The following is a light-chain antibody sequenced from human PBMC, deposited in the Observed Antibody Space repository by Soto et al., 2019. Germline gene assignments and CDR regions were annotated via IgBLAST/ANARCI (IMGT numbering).Light chain of an antibody. J-gene: IGKJ4*01. CDR3: QQYGSSPLT. CDR1: QSVSSGY. CDR2: GAS. Sequence: EIVLTQSPGTLSLSPGERATLSCRASQSVSSGYLAWYQQKPGQAPRLLIYGASSRATGVPDRFSGSGSGTDFTLTISRLEPEDFAVYYCQQYGSSPLTLGGGTKVEIK. V-gene: IGKV3-20*01.